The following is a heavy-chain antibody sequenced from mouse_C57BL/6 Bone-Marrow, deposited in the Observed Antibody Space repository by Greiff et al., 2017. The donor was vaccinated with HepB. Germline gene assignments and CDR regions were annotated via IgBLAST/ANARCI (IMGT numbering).Heavy chain of an antibody. Sequence: QVQLKQSGPGLVAPSQSLSITCTVSGFSLTSYGVHWVRQPPGKGLEWLVVIWSDGSTTDNSALKSRLSISKDNSKSQVFLKMNSLQTDDTAMYYCARDYYGSSSYYAMDYWGQGPSVTVSS. J-gene: IGHJ4*01. CDR3: ARDYYGSSSYYAMDY. V-gene: IGHV2-6*03. CDR1: GFSLTSYG. CDR2: IWSDGST. D-gene: IGHD1-1*01.